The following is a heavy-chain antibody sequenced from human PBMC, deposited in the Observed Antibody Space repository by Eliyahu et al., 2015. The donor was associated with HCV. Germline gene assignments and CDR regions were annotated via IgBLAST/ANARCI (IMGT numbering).Heavy chain of an antibody. J-gene: IGHJ5*02. Sequence: QVQLQESGPGLVKPSETLSLTCTVSGGSISXYYWSWIRQPPGKGLEXIAYIYYSGGTNYPPSLKSRVTISLDTSKNQFSLKLSSVTAADTAVYYCASGGGGIAVTGTGGWFDPWGQGTLVTVSS. CDR3: ASGGGGIAVTGTGGWFDP. D-gene: IGHD6-19*01. CDR1: GGSISXYY. V-gene: IGHV4-59*01. CDR2: IYYSGGT.